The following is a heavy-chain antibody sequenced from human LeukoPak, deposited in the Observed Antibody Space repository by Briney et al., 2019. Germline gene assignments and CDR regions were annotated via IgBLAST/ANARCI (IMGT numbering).Heavy chain of an antibody. V-gene: IGHV1-2*04. J-gene: IGHJ4*02. CDR2: TNPNSGGT. D-gene: IGHD2-2*01. CDR3: ARSDRLPAPFDY. Sequence: ASVKVSCKASGYTFTGYYMHWGRQAPGQGLEWMGWTNPNSGGTNYSQKFQGWVTMTRDTSISTAYMELSRLRSDDTAVYYCARSDRLPAPFDYWGQGNLVTVSS. CDR1: GYTFTGYY.